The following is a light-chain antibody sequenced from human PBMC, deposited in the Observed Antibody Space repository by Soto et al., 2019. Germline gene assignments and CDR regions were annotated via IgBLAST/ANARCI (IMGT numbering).Light chain of an antibody. CDR1: QSISSY. J-gene: IGKJ5*01. V-gene: IGKV1-33*01. Sequence: DIQMTQSPSTLSASLGDRVTITCRATQSISSYLDWYQQKPGKAPKLLIYDASNLERGVPARFSGSGSGTDFTLTIDGLQPEDIETYYCHQTFGQGTRLEIK. CDR2: DAS. CDR3: HQT.